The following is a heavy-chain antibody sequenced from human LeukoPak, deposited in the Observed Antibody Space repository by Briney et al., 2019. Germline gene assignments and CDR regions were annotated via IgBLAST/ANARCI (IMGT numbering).Heavy chain of an antibody. CDR3: ARVFGSYCSSTSCFQGGHNWFDP. CDR2: INPNSGGT. CDR1: GYTFTGYY. J-gene: IGHJ5*02. V-gene: IGHV1-2*02. D-gene: IGHD2-2*01. Sequence: GASVKVSRKASGYTFTGYYMHWVRQAPGQGLEWMGWINPNSGGTNYAQKFQGRVTMTRDTSISTAYMELSRLRSDDTAVYYCARVFGSYCSSTSCFQGGHNWFDPWGQGTLVTVSS.